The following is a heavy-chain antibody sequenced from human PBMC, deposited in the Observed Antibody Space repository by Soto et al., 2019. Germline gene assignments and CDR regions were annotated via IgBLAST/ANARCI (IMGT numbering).Heavy chain of an antibody. CDR2: IDTNGET. CDR3: ARGTVYYCPNDKCGFFFDH. J-gene: IGHJ4*02. D-gene: IGHD2-8*01. CDR1: GDSLRRGFHH. Sequence: QVQLQESGSGLLKPSQTLSLDCSVSGDSLRRGFHHWSWIRQTPGKGLQLLGYIDTNGETHYDPSIRNRLNMSIVTTESRFSLKVTSVTAADTAVYYWARGTVYYCPNDKCGFFFDHWGQGALVTVTS. V-gene: IGHV4-31*03.